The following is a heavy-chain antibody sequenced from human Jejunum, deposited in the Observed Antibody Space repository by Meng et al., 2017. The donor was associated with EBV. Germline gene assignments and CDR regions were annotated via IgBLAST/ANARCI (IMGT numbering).Heavy chain of an antibody. CDR1: GDSIISTDTW. V-gene: IGHV4-4*02. Sequence: QVQWQESGPGLVKPSGTLSLTCGVSGDSIISTDTWWSWVRQPPGKGLEWIGEIFHAGNTNYNPSLKSQVTMSVDTSKNQFSLNLSSATAADSAVYYCARGSHYTWDVWGQGTLVTVSS. CDR3: ARGSHYTWDV. J-gene: IGHJ4*02. CDR2: IFHAGNT. D-gene: IGHD3-16*01.